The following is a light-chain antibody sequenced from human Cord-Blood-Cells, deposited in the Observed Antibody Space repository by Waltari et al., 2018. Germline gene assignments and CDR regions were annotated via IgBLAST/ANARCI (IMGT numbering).Light chain of an antibody. V-gene: IGKV1-9*01. CDR3: QQLNSYPVT. CDR1: QGISSY. Sequence: DIQLTQSPSFLSASVGDRVTITCRASQGISSYLAWYQQKPGKAPKHLIYAASTLQSGVPSRLSGSGSGTEFTLTISSLQPEDFATYYCQQLNSYPVTFGQGTKVEIK. CDR2: AAS. J-gene: IGKJ1*01.